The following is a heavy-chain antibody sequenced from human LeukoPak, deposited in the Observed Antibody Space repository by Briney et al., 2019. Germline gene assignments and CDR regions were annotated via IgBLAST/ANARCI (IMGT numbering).Heavy chain of an antibody. CDR2: ISSSGSTI. V-gene: IGHV3-11*04. CDR1: GFTFSDYY. CDR3: AREDYGGNFECSGKYMDV. D-gene: IGHD4-23*01. J-gene: IGHJ6*03. Sequence: VKPGGSLRLSCAASGFTFSDYYMSWIHQAPGKGLEWVSYISSSGSTIYYADSVKGRFTISRDNAKNSLYLQMNSLRAEDTAVYYCAREDYGGNFECSGKYMDVWGKGTTVSVSS.